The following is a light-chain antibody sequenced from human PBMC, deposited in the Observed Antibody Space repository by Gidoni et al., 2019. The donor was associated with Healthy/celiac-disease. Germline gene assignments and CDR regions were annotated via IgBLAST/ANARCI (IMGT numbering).Light chain of an antibody. J-gene: IGKJ2*01. CDR1: QSHLHSNGYSY. V-gene: IGKV2-28*01. CDR2: LGS. CDR3: MQALQTPYT. Sequence: DTVMTQSPLSLPVTPGEPASISCRSSQSHLHSNGYSYLDWYLQKPGQSPQLLIYLGSNRASGVPDRFSGSGSGTDFTLKISRVEAEDVGVYYCMQALQTPYTFGQGTKLEIK.